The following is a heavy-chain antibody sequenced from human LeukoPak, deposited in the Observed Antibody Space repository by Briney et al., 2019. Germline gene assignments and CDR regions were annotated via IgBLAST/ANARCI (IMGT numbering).Heavy chain of an antibody. CDR2: IWYDGSNK. V-gene: IGHV3-33*01. CDR1: GFTFSSYG. CDR3: AREAATIGAYFDY. J-gene: IGHJ4*02. D-gene: IGHD5-24*01. Sequence: GRSLRLSCASSGFTFSSYGMHWVRQAPGKGLEWVAVIWYDGSNKYYADSVKGRFAISRDNSKNTLYLQMNSLRAEVTAVYYCAREAATIGAYFDYWGQGTLVTVSS.